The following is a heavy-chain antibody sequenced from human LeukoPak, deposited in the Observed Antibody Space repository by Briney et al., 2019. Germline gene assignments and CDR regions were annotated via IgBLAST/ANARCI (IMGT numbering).Heavy chain of an antibody. CDR1: GGSVSSGSYY. CDR2: IYYSGRT. CDR3: ARDFRGSVDAFDI. J-gene: IGHJ3*02. V-gene: IGHV4-61*01. Sequence: SPSETLSLTCTVSGGSVSSGSYYWSWIRQPPGKGLEWIGYIYYSGRTNYNPSLKSRVSISVDTSKNQFSLKLSSVTAADTAVYYCARDFRGSVDAFDIWGQGTMVAVSS.